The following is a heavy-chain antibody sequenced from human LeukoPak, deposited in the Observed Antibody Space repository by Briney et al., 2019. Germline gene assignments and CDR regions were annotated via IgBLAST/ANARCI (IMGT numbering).Heavy chain of an antibody. CDR1: GGSIMTTNW. D-gene: IGHD1-26*01. V-gene: IGHV4-4*02. J-gene: IGHJ4*02. Sequence: SETLCLTCDVSGGSIMTTNWWSWVRQPPNKGLEWIGEVHLSGATNYNPSLESRVIMSIDTSRNYLSLELTSVTAADTAMYYCTRESGAFCPFGFWGQGTLVTVSS. CDR2: VHLSGAT. CDR3: TRESGAFCPFGF.